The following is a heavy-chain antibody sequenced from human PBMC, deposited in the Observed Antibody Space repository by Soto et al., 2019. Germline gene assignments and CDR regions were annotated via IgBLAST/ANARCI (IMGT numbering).Heavy chain of an antibody. J-gene: IGHJ5*02. D-gene: IGHD1-26*01. CDR2: ISAYNGNT. Sequence: QVQLVQSGGEVKKPGASVKVSCKASGYTFTSYGISWVRQAPGQGLEWMGRISAYNGNTNYAQKLQGRVTMTTDTSTSTADMELRSLRSDDTAVYYCARVVGALGHWFDHWGQGTLVTVSS. V-gene: IGHV1-18*01. CDR1: GYTFTSYG. CDR3: ARVVGALGHWFDH.